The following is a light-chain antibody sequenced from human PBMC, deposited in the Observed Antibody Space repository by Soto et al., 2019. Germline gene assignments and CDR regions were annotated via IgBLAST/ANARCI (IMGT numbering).Light chain of an antibody. CDR1: QGIDTS. CDR3: QQYNSYSGT. J-gene: IGKJ1*01. Sequence: AILLTHSPSSLSASVGDRVTITFRASQGIDTSLAWYQQKPGKAPKLLIYAASSLQSGVPSRFSGSGSGTDFTLTISSLQPDDFATYYCQQYNSYSGTFGQGTKVDIK. V-gene: IGKV1-13*02. CDR2: AAS.